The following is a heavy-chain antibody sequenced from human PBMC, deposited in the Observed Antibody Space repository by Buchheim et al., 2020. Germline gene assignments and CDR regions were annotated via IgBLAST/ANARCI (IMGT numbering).Heavy chain of an antibody. V-gene: IGHV3-23*04. CDR2: ISGSGGST. CDR3: AKDYSSGWYRYYYYGMDV. CDR1: GFTFSSYA. Sequence: EVQLVESGGGLVQPGGSLRLSCAASGFTFSSYAMSWVRQAPGKGLEWVSAISGSGGSTYYADSVKGRFTISRDNSKNTLYMQMNSLRAEDTAVYYCAKDYSSGWYRYYYYGMDVWGQGTT. D-gene: IGHD6-19*01. J-gene: IGHJ6*02.